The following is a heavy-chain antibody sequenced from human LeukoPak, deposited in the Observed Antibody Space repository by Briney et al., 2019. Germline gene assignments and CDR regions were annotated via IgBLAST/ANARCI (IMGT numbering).Heavy chain of an antibody. CDR1: GFTVSSNY. D-gene: IGHD6-19*01. CDR2: IYSGGST. V-gene: IGHV3-53*01. J-gene: IGHJ4*02. CDR3: ARVGYSSGWRGFDY. Sequence: GGSLRLSCAASGFTVSSNYMSWVREGPGKGLERVSVIYSGGSTYYADSVKGRFTISRDNSKNTLYLQMNSLRAEDTAVYYCARVGYSSGWRGFDYWGQGTLVTVSS.